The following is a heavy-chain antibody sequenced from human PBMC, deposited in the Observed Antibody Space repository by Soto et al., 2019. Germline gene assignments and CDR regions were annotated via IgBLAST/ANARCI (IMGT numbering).Heavy chain of an antibody. CDR2: IKFDGTDI. CDR1: GFIFSSYW. J-gene: IGHJ6*03. V-gene: IGHV3-74*01. CDR3: AIDQKPTLLAPYYYYYMDV. Sequence: HPGGSLRLSCAASGFIFSSYWMHWVRQAPGKGLVWISRIKFDGTDITYEDSVKGRFTVSRDNARNTRYLQMDSLTAEDTAVYYCAIDQKPTLLAPYYYYYMDVWGKGTTVTVSS.